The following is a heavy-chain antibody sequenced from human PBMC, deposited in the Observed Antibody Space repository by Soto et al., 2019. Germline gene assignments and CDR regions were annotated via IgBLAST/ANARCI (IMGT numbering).Heavy chain of an antibody. CDR1: GDSVSSNSAA. V-gene: IGHV6-1*01. Sequence: SQTLSLTCAISGDSVSSNSAAWNWIRQSPSRGLEWLGRTYYRSKWYNDYAVSVKSRITINPDTSKNQFSLQLNSVTPEDTAVYYCARGYSYGYLRYYYYYGMDVWGQGTTVTVSS. J-gene: IGHJ6*02. CDR3: ARGYSYGYLRYYYYYGMDV. D-gene: IGHD5-18*01. CDR2: TYYRSKWYN.